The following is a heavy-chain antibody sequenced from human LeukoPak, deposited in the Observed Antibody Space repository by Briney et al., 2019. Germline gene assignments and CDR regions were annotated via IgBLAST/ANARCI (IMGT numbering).Heavy chain of an antibody. CDR1: GFTFKLYT. CDR3: ARVYTMIVVVHY. D-gene: IGHD3-22*01. Sequence: GGSLRLSCAASGFTFKLYTQNGVRQAPGKGLEWVSSISASSSYLYYADSVKGRFTISRDNAENSLYLQMNSLRAEDTAVYYCARVYTMIVVVHYWGQGTLVTVFS. V-gene: IGHV3-21*01. J-gene: IGHJ4*02. CDR2: ISASSSYL.